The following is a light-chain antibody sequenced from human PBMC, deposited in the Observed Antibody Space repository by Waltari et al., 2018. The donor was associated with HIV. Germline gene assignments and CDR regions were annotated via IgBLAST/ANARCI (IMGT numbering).Light chain of an antibody. CDR1: QIVNTY. CDR2: DAS. V-gene: IGKV3-11*01. Sequence: DIVLTQSPATLSLFPGERATLSCRASQIVNTYLAWYQQKPGQAPRLLIYDASNRATGIPARFSGSGSGTDFTLTISSLEPEDFAVYYCQQRSNWPGFGGGTKVEI. CDR3: QQRSNWPG. J-gene: IGKJ4*01.